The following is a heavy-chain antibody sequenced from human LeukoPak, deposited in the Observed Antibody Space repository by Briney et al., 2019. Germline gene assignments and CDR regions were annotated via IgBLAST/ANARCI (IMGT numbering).Heavy chain of an antibody. V-gene: IGHV3-7*01. J-gene: IGHJ4*02. D-gene: IGHD3-10*01. CDR1: GFTFSSYW. Sequence: GGSLRLSCAASGFTFSSYWMSWVRQAPGRGLEWVANIKEDGSEKYYVDSVKGRFTISRDNSKNTLYLQMNSLRAEDTAVYYCAKDGLMYYYGSGSSYRPGFDYWGQGTLVTVSS. CDR3: AKDGLMYYYGSGSSYRPGFDY. CDR2: IKEDGSEK.